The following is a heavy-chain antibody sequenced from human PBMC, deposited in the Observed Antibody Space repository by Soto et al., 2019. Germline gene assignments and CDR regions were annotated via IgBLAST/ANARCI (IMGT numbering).Heavy chain of an antibody. V-gene: IGHV2-5*02. D-gene: IGHD3-10*01. CDR2: IYWDDDK. CDR3: AHRTMVRGAFDY. CDR1: GFSLSTRGVG. Sequence: QITLKESGPTLVKPTQTLTLTCTFSGFSLSTRGVGVGWIRQPPGKALEWLARIYWDDDKRYSPSLKSRLTITKDNSNNLVVLTMTNMDPVDTATYYYAHRTMVRGAFDYWGQGTLVTVSS. J-gene: IGHJ4*02.